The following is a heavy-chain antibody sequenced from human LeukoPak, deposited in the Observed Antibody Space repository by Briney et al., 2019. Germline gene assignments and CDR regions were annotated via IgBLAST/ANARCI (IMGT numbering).Heavy chain of an antibody. CDR1: GFTFSSYG. CDR2: IWYDGSNK. D-gene: IGHD6-19*01. J-gene: IGHJ4*02. V-gene: IGHV3-33*01. Sequence: GGSLRLSCAASGFTFSSYGMHWGRQAPGKGLEWVAVIWYDGSNKYYADSVKGRFTISRDNSKNTLYLQMNSLRAEDTAVYYCARDGVSRQWLVTYYFDYWGQGTLVTVSS. CDR3: ARDGVSRQWLVTYYFDY.